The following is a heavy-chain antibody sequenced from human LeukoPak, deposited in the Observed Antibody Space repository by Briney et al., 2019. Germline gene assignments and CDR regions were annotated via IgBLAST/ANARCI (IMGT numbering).Heavy chain of an antibody. V-gene: IGHV3-48*03. Sequence: GGSLRLSCAASGFTFSSYEMNWVRQAPGKGLEWVSYISSSGSTKYYADSVKGRFTISRDNSKNTVYLQMNSLRAEDTAVYYCAELGITMIGGVWGKGTTVTISS. J-gene: IGHJ6*04. CDR3: AELGITMIGGV. CDR2: ISSSGSTK. D-gene: IGHD3-10*02. CDR1: GFTFSSYE.